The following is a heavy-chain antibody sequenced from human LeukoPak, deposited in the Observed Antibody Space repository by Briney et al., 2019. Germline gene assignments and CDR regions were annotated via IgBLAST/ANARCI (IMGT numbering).Heavy chain of an antibody. D-gene: IGHD2-15*01. J-gene: IGHJ4*02. CDR2: IKQDGSEK. Sequence: GGSLRLSCAASGFTFSSYWMSWVRQAPGKGLEWVANIKQDGSEKYYVDSVKGRFTISRGNAKNSLYLQMNSLRAEDTAVYYCARERPAHCSGGSCYDFGDYWGQGTLVTVSS. CDR3: ARERPAHCSGGSCYDFGDY. V-gene: IGHV3-7*01. CDR1: GFTFSSYW.